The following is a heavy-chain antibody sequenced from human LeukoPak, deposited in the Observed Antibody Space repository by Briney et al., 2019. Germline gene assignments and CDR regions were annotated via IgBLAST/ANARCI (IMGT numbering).Heavy chain of an antibody. J-gene: IGHJ4*02. V-gene: IGHV1-8*03. Sequence: GASVKVSCKASGYTFTSYDINWVRQATGQGLEWVGWMNPHSRNTGYAQKFQGRVTITRNTSISTVYMELSSLRSEDTAVYYCARAVTRYCSSTSCLALGYWGQGTLVTVSS. CDR2: MNPHSRNT. D-gene: IGHD2-2*01. CDR1: GYTFTSYD. CDR3: ARAVTRYCSSTSCLALGY.